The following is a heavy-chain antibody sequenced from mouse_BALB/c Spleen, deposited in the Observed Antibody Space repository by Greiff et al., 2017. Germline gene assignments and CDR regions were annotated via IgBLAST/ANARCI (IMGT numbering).Heavy chain of an antibody. CDR3: VRDDYGSSYGYAMDY. CDR2: IRSKSNNYAT. V-gene: IGHV10S3*01. J-gene: IGHJ4*01. CDR1: GFTFNTNA. D-gene: IGHD1-1*01. Sequence: EVQLVETGGGLVQPKGSLKLSCAASGFTFNTNAMNWVRQAPGKGLEWVARIRSKSNNYATYYADSVKDRFTISRDDSQSMLYLQMNNLKTEDTAMYYCVRDDYGSSYGYAMDYWGQGTSVTVSS.